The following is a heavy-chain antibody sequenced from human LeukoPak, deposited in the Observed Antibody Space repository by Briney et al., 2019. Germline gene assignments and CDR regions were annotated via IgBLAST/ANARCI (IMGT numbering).Heavy chain of an antibody. Sequence: GGSLRPSCAASGFIFSSYAMHWVRQAPGKGLEWVAVISYDGSNKYYADSVKGRFTISRDNFKNTLYLQMNSLRAEDTAVYYCARDPFHIVVVPAAIGWFDPWGQGTLVTVSS. CDR2: ISYDGSNK. D-gene: IGHD2-2*01. J-gene: IGHJ5*02. V-gene: IGHV3-30*01. CDR1: GFIFSSYA. CDR3: ARDPFHIVVVPAAIGWFDP.